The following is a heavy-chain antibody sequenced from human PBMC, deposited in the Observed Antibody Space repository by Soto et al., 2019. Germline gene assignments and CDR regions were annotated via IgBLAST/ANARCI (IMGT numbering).Heavy chain of an antibody. CDR1: VFTFSSCG. CDR2: IWYDGSNK. CDR3: ARDFCGDCYSIDY. D-gene: IGHD2-21*02. V-gene: IGHV3-33*01. Sequence: GGSLRLSCAASVFTFSSCGMHWVRQAPGRGLEWVAVIWYDGSNKYYADSVKGRFTISRDNSKNTLYLQMNSLRAEDTAVYYCARDFCGDCYSIDYWGQGTLVTVSS. J-gene: IGHJ4*02.